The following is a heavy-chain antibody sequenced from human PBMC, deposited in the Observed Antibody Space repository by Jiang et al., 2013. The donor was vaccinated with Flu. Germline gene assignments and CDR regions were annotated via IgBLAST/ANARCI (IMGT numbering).Heavy chain of an antibody. J-gene: IGHJ4*02. CDR2: VNPNSGNT. V-gene: IGHV1-8*01. CDR3: ARSDYGEFDY. Sequence: SCKTSGYTFTNYDINWVRQATGQGLEWMGWVNPNSGNTGYGQKFQGRVTMTKITSVNTVYMELSSLRSEDTAIYYCARSDYGEFDYWGQGTLVTVSS. D-gene: IGHD3-16*01. CDR1: GYTFTNYD.